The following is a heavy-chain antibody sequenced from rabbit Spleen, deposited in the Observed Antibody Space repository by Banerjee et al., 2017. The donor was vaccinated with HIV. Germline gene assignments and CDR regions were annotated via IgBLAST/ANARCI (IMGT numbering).Heavy chain of an antibody. V-gene: IGHV1S40*01. CDR1: GFSFSSRFY. D-gene: IGHD8-1*01. Sequence: QSLEESGGDLVKPGASLTLTCTASGFSFSSRFYMCWVRQAPGKGLEWIACIDSGSSGFTYSATWAKGRFTCSKTSSTTVTLQMTSLTVADTATYFCARDTGSSFSSYGMDLWGQGTLVTVS. CDR2: IDSGSSGFT. J-gene: IGHJ6*01. CDR3: ARDTGSSFSSYGMDL.